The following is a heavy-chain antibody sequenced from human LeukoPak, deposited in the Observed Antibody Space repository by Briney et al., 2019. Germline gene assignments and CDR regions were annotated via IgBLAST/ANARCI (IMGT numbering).Heavy chain of an antibody. Sequence: GGSLRLSCAASGFTFSSYWMSWVRQAPGKGLEWVANIKQDGSEKYYVDSVKGRFTISRDNAKNSLYVQMNSLRAEDTAVYYCARDTIARGEYFQHWGQGTLVTVSS. CDR3: ARDTIARGEYFQH. D-gene: IGHD3-3*01. CDR2: IKQDGSEK. V-gene: IGHV3-7*01. CDR1: GFTFSSYW. J-gene: IGHJ1*01.